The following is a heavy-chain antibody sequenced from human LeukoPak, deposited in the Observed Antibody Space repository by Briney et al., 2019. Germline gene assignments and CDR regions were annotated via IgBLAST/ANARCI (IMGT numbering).Heavy chain of an antibody. D-gene: IGHD3-10*01. Sequence: TGGSLRLSCAASGFTFNTYWMTWVRQAPGKGLEWVSLITSHTTTTNYADSVRGRFTISRDNAKKSLYLQMNRLTTEDMALYYCVKGNRRYYGSGSSPYFENWGQGTLVTVSS. V-gene: IGHV3-48*04. CDR3: VKGNRRYYGSGSSPYFEN. CDR1: GFTFNTYW. J-gene: IGHJ4*02. CDR2: ITSHTTTT.